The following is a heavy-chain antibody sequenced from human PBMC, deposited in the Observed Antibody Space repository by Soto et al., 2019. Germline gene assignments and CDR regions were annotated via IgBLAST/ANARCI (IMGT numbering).Heavy chain of an antibody. D-gene: IGHD6-13*01. CDR2: ISYGGDNK. CDR1: GFIFSDYA. CDR3: AKARHSTSWYGLEADF. Sequence: QVQLVESGGGVVQPGRSLRLSCAASGFIFSDYAMHWVRQAPGKGLEWVAVISYGGDNKYYADSVMGRFAISRDNLKNTLDLQMNSLNPEDTALYHCAKARHSTSWYGLEADFWGQGTLVTVSS. V-gene: IGHV3-30*09. J-gene: IGHJ4*02.